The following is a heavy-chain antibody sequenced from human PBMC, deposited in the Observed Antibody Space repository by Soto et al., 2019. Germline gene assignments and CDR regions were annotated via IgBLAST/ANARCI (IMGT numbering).Heavy chain of an antibody. Sequence: SETLSLTCTVSGGSVSSGSYYWSWIRQPPGKGLEWIGYIYYSGSTNYNPSLKSRVTISVDTSKNQFSLKLSSVTAADTAVCYCARARMLASYYYYGMDVWGQGTTVTVSS. CDR2: IYYSGST. CDR1: GGSVSSGSYY. J-gene: IGHJ6*02. V-gene: IGHV4-61*01. CDR3: ARARMLASYYYYGMDV. D-gene: IGHD2-15*01.